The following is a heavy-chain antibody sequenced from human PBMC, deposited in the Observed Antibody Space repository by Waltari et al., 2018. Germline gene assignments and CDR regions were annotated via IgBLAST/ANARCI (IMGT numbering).Heavy chain of an antibody. D-gene: IGHD6-13*01. CDR3: ARMTAAADYYYYGMDV. CDR1: GYTFTSYG. J-gene: IGHJ6*02. Sequence: QVQLVQSGAEVKKPGASVKVSCKASGYTFTSYGISWVRQAPGQGLEWMGWISAYNGNTNYAQKLKGRVTMTTDTSTSTAYMELRSLRSDDTAVYYCARMTAAADYYYYGMDVWGQGTTVTVSS. CDR2: ISAYNGNT. V-gene: IGHV1-18*01.